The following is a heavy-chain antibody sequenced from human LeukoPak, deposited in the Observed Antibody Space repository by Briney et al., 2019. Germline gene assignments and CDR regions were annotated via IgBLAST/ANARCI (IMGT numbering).Heavy chain of an antibody. CDR3: ARAFDSSGNDY. D-gene: IGHD3-22*01. CDR1: GFTFSSYS. Sequence: GGSLRLSCAASGFTFSSYSMSWVRQAPGKGLEWVSVIYSGGSTYYADSVKGRFTISRDNSKNTLYLQMNSLRAEDTAVYYCARAFDSSGNDYWGQGTLVTVSS. J-gene: IGHJ4*02. V-gene: IGHV3-66*01. CDR2: IYSGGST.